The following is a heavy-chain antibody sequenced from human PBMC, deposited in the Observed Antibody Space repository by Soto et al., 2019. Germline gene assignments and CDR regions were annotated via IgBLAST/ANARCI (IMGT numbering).Heavy chain of an antibody. CDR2: IIPIFGTA. Sequence: ASVKVSCKASGGTFSSYAISWVRQAPGQGLEWMGGIIPIFGTANYAQKFQGRVTITADESTSTAYMELGSLRSENTAVYYCARGRSGGYGAFDVWGQGTAVTVSS. J-gene: IGHJ6*02. CDR3: ARGRSGGYGAFDV. V-gene: IGHV1-69*13. CDR1: GGTFSSYA. D-gene: IGHD6-19*01.